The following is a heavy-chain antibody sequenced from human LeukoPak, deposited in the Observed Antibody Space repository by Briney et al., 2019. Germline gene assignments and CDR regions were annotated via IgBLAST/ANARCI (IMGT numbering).Heavy chain of an antibody. Sequence: LGESLKISCKGSGYSFSNYWIAWVRQMPGKGLGGMGIIYPGGSDTRYSPSFQGQVTISADKSVSTAYLQWSTLKASDTAMYYCARHTVFDYWGQGTLVTVSS. V-gene: IGHV5-51*01. CDR2: IYPGGSDT. J-gene: IGHJ4*02. CDR1: GYSFSNYW. D-gene: IGHD4-11*01. CDR3: ARHTVFDY.